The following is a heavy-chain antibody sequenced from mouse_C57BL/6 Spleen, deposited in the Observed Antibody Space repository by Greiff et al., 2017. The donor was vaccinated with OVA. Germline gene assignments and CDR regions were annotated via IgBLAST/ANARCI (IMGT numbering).Heavy chain of an antibody. V-gene: IGHV1-53*01. D-gene: IGHD2-2*01. CDR2: INPSNGGT. CDR1: GYTFTSYW. Sequence: VQLQESGTELVKPGASVKLSCKASGYTFTSYWMHWVKQRPGQGLEWIGNINPSNGGTNYNEKFKSKATLTVDKSSSTAYMQLSSLTSEDSAVYYCARDDYYGYDYYYAMDYWGQGTSVTVSS. J-gene: IGHJ4*01. CDR3: ARDDYYGYDYYYAMDY.